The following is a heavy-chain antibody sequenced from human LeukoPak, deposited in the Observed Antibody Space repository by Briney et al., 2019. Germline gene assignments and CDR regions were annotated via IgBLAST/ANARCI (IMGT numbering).Heavy chain of an antibody. V-gene: IGHV3-66*01. CDR3: ARDYYDSSGYSIFDY. J-gene: IGHJ4*02. D-gene: IGHD3-22*01. Sequence: GGSLRLSCAASGFTVSSNYMSWVRQAPGKGLEWVSVIYSGGSTYYADSVKGRFTISRDNSKNTLYLQMNSLRAEDTAVYYCARDYYDSSGYSIFDYWGQGTLVTVSS. CDR1: GFTVSSNY. CDR2: IYSGGST.